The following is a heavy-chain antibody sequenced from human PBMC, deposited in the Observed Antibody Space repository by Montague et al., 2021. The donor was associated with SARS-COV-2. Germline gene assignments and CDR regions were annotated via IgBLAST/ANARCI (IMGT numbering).Heavy chain of an antibody. Sequence: SETLSLTCTVSGGSISSSNYYWDWIRQPPGKGLEWIGSIYDSGSTYYNPSLKSRVSISVDTSSNQFSLYLTSVTAADAAVYYCARDQTVLEWIWYGMGVWGPGTTVTVSS. D-gene: IGHD3-3*01. CDR1: GGSISSSNYY. CDR2: IYDSGST. V-gene: IGHV4-39*07. J-gene: IGHJ6*02. CDR3: ARDQTVLEWIWYGMGV.